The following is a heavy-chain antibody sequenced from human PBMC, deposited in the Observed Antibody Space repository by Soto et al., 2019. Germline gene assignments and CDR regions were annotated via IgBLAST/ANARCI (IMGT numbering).Heavy chain of an antibody. D-gene: IGHD2-2*03. CDR2: INPISGGT. CDR1: GYTFTDYY. Sequence: ASVKVSCKASGYTFTDYYIHWVRQAPGQGLEWMAWINPISGGTNYAQKFQGRVTMTRDTSITTTYMELSRLTSDDTAVYYCARDSVGYCSRTRCYGHGYFDYWGQGALVTVSS. J-gene: IGHJ4*02. V-gene: IGHV1-2*02. CDR3: ARDSVGYCSRTRCYGHGYFDY.